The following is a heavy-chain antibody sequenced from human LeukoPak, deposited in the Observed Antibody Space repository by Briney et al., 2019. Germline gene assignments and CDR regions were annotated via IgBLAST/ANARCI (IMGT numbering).Heavy chain of an antibody. CDR3: AREGGTPRRFDP. J-gene: IGHJ5*02. D-gene: IGHD2-15*01. V-gene: IGHV4-59*12. Sequence: SETLSLTCTVSGGSISSYYWSWIRQPPGKGLEWIGYMYYTGSTNYNPSLKSRVTMSVDTSKNQFSLKLSSVTAADTAVYYCAREGGTPRRFDPWGQGTLVTVSS. CDR2: MYYTGST. CDR1: GGSISSYY.